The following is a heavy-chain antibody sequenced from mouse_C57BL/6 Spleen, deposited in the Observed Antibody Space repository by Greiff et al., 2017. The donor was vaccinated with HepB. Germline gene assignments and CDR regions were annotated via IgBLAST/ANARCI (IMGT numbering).Heavy chain of an antibody. D-gene: IGHD1-1*01. V-gene: IGHV14-1*01. CDR2: IDPEDGDT. CDR1: GFNIKDYY. J-gene: IGHJ4*01. Sequence: VQLKQSGAELVRPGASVKLSCTASGFNIKDYYMHWVKQRPEQGLEWIGRIDPEDGDTEYAPKFQGKATMTADTSSNTAYLQLSSLTSEDTAVYYCTTDYYGSSFMDYWGQGTSVTVSS. CDR3: TTDYYGSSFMDY.